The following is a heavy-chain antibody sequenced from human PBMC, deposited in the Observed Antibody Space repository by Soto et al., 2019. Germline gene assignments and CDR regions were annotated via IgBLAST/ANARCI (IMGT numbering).Heavy chain of an antibody. CDR2: IIPILGIA. Sequence: QVQLVQSGAEVKKPGSSVKVSCKASGGTFSSYTISWVRQAPGQGLEWMGRIIPILGIANYAQKLQGRVTITADKSTSTAYMELSSLRSEDTAVYYCARDPAVKWIQLGTGSDYWGQGTLVTVSS. D-gene: IGHD5-18*01. CDR1: GGTFSSYT. V-gene: IGHV1-69*08. CDR3: ARDPAVKWIQLGTGSDY. J-gene: IGHJ4*02.